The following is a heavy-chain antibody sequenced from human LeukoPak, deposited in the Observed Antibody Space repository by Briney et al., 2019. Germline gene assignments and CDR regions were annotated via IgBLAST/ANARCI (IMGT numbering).Heavy chain of an antibody. D-gene: IGHD1-1*01. V-gene: IGHV1-18*01. CDR2: INAYNGNT. Sequence: GASVKVSCKASGYTFISYGFSWVRPAPGQGLEWMGWINAYNGNTNYAQNLQGRVTMTTDTSTSTAYMELRSLRSDDTAVYYCARRQVTTLNFDYWGQGTLVTVSS. CDR3: ARRQVTTLNFDY. J-gene: IGHJ4*02. CDR1: GYTFISYG.